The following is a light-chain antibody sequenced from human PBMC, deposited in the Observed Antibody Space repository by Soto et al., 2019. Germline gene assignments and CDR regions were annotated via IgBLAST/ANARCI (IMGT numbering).Light chain of an antibody. V-gene: IGKV1-27*01. CDR2: AAY. CDR3: QKYDNAPLT. J-gene: IGKJ4*01. CDR1: QDISTY. Sequence: DIQMTQAPSSLSASVGDRVTITCRARQDISTYLAWNQQKPGKVPKLLISAAYTLQSGVPPRFSGSGSGTDFTLTISSLQPEDVATYYCQKYDNAPLTFGGGTKVEIK.